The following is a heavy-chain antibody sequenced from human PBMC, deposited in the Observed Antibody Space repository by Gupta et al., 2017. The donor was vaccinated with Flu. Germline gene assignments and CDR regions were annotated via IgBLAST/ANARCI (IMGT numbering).Heavy chain of an antibody. CDR1: GFTFSSEW. CDR2: INGDGGEK. J-gene: IGHJ4*02. V-gene: IGHV3-7*01. D-gene: IGHD6-19*01. Sequence: EVQLVESGGGLVQPGGSLRLSCAASGFTFSSEWMHWVRQAPGKGLDWVANINGDGGEKYHVDSVRGRFNISRDNAKNSLYLQMNSLRAEDTAVYYCASMAVGWGQGTLVTVSS. CDR3: ASMAVG.